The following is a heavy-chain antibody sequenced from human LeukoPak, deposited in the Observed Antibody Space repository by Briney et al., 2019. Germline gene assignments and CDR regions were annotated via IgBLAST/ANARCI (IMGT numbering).Heavy chain of an antibody. Sequence: GGSLRLSCAASGFTFDDYGMSWVRQAPGKGLEWVSGINWNGGNTGYADSVKGRFTISRDNAKNSLYLQMNSLRAEDTALYHCARDSYDYVWGNNWSDPWGQGTLVTVSS. J-gene: IGHJ5*02. CDR3: ARDSYDYVWGNNWSDP. V-gene: IGHV3-20*01. D-gene: IGHD3-16*01. CDR2: INWNGGNT. CDR1: GFTFDDYG.